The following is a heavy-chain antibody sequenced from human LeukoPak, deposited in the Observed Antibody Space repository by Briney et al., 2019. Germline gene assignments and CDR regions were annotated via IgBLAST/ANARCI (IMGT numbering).Heavy chain of an antibody. J-gene: IGHJ4*02. Sequence: GGFLRLSCTASGFTFGDYGMSWVRQAPGKGLEWVGFIRSKAYGGTTEYAASVKGRFTISRDDSKSIAYLQMNSLKTEDTAVYYCTGSFGELTFFDYWGQGTLVTVSS. CDR2: IRSKAYGGTT. CDR1: GFTFGDYG. V-gene: IGHV3-49*04. CDR3: TGSFGELTFFDY. D-gene: IGHD3-10*01.